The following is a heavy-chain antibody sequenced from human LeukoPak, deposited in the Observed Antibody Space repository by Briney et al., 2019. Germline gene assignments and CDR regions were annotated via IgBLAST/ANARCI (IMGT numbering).Heavy chain of an antibody. CDR3: ARGRFDYGDYRKLNWFDP. J-gene: IGHJ5*02. CDR2: ISSSSSYI. V-gene: IGHV3-21*01. CDR1: GFSFSSYS. D-gene: IGHD4-17*01. Sequence: PGGSLRLSCAASGFSFSSYSINWVRQAPGKGLEGVSSISSSSSYIYYADSVKGRFTISRDNAKNSLHLQMNSLRAEDTAVYYCARGRFDYGDYRKLNWFDPWGQGTLVTVSS.